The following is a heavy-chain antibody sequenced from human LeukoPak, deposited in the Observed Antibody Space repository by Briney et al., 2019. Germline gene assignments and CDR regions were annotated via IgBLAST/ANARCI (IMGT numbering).Heavy chain of an antibody. V-gene: IGHV3-21*01. CDR2: ISSSSSSI. CDR3: ARVGEVGVVVVHAFDI. Sequence: PGGSLRLSCAASGFIFSSYSMNWVRQAPGKGLEWVSPISSSSSSIYYADSVKGRFTISRDNAKNSLYLQMNSLRAEDTAVYYCARVGEVGVVVVHAFDIWGQGTMVTVSS. D-gene: IGHD2-15*01. J-gene: IGHJ3*02. CDR1: GFIFSSYS.